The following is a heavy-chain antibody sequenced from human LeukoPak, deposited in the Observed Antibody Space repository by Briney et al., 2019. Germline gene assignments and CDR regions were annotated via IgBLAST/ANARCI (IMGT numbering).Heavy chain of an antibody. CDR1: GYTFTIYG. CDR3: ARWYCSSTSCLPFDY. D-gene: IGHD2-2*01. J-gene: IGHJ4*02. CDR2: ISAYNGNT. V-gene: IGHV1-18*01. Sequence: ASVKVSCKASGYTFTIYGISWVRQAPGQGLEWMGWISAYNGNTNYAQKLQGRVTMTTDTSTSTAYMELRSLRSDDTAVYYCARWYCSSTSCLPFDYWGQGTLVTVSS.